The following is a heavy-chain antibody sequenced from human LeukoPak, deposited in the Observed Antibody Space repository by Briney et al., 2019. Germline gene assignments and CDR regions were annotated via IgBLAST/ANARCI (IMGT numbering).Heavy chain of an antibody. CDR2: ISAYNGNT. D-gene: IGHD2-15*01. CDR1: GYTFTSYG. J-gene: IGHJ6*02. CDR3: ARALGGYGYMDV. V-gene: IGHV1-18*01. Sequence: ASVTVSCTASGYTFTSYGISWVRQAPGQGLEWMGWISAYNGNTNYVQKLQGRVTMTTDTSTSTAYMELRSLRSDDTAVYYCARALGGYGYMDVWGQGTTVTVSS.